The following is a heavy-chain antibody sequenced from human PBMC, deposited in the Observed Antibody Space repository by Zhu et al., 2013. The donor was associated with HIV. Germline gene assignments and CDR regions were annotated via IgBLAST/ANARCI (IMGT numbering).Heavy chain of an antibody. J-gene: IGHJ6*02. CDR1: GYTFTTYG. CDR3: ARDEVGKGDIVVVALVADGMDV. V-gene: IGHV1-18*04. D-gene: IGHD2-15*01. CDR2: ISAYNGNT. Sequence: QVQLVQSGAEVKKPGASVQVSCKASGYTFTTYGISWVRQAPGQGLEWMGWISAYNGNTNYAQKFQGRVTMTTDTSTSTAYMELRSLRSDDSAMYYCARDEVGKGDIVVVALVADGMDVWGQGTTVTVSS.